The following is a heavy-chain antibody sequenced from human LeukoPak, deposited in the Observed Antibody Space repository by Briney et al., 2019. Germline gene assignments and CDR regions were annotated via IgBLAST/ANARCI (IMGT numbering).Heavy chain of an antibody. CDR3: ARPLSWGPHSSSFDY. CDR2: INRSGSA. Sequence: KSSETLSLTCAVYGESFSGYYWSWIRQPPGKGLEWIGEINRSGSANYSPSLKSRVTISVDTSKNQFSLKLSSVTAADTAVYSCARPLSWGPHSSSFDYWGQGTLVTVSS. V-gene: IGHV4-34*01. J-gene: IGHJ4*02. CDR1: GESFSGYY. D-gene: IGHD6-6*01.